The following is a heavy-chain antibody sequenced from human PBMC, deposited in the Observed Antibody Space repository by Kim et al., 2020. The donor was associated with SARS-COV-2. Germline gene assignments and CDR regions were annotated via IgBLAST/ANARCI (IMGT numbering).Heavy chain of an antibody. V-gene: IGHV1-2*02. Sequence: ASVKVSCKGSGYIFTGYYMHWVRQAPGEGLEWMGWFSPNSGGTKYAQNFRGRVTMSRDTSIRTAYMELSSLRSDDTAVYYCARGRHYSCSMDVWGQGTTVIVS. CDR3: ARGRHYSCSMDV. D-gene: IGHD2-21*01. J-gene: IGHJ6*02. CDR1: GYIFTGYY. CDR2: FSPNSGGT.